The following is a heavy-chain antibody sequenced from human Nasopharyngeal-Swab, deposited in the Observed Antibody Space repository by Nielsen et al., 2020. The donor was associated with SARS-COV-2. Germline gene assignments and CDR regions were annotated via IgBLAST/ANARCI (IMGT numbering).Heavy chain of an antibody. CDR1: GFTFSNYN. V-gene: IGHV3-74*01. D-gene: IGHD3-22*01. J-gene: IGHJ4*02. CDR3: ASIRGYFDY. Sequence: GGSLRLSCAASGFTFSNYNMNWVRQAPGKGLVWVSRINSDGSSTSYADSVKGRFTISRDNAKNTLYLQMNSLRAEDTAVYYCASIRGYFDYWGQGTLVTVSS. CDR2: INSDGSST.